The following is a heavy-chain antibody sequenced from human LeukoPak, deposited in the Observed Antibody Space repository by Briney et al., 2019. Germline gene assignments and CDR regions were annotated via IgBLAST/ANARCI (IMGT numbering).Heavy chain of an antibody. CDR3: ARQRGAAAGKVDY. V-gene: IGHV4-39*01. Sequence: SETLSLTCTVSGGSISSSSYYWGWIRQPPGKGLEWIGSIYYSGSTYYNPSLKSRVTISVDTSKNQFSLKLSSVTAADTAVYYCARQRGAAAGKVDYWGQGTLVTVSS. CDR2: IYYSGST. D-gene: IGHD6-13*01. CDR1: GGSISSSSYY. J-gene: IGHJ4*02.